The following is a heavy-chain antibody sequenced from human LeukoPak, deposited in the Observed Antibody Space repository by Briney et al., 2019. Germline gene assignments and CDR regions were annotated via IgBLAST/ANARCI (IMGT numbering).Heavy chain of an antibody. V-gene: IGHV5-51*01. CDR3: ARHGGYCSSTSCHNYYYYGMDV. Sequence: GESLKISCKGSGYSFTSYWIRWVRQMPGKGLEWMGIIYPGDSDTRYSPSFQGQVTISADKSISTAYLQWSSLKASDTAMYYCARHGGYCSSTSCHNYYYYGMDVWGQGTTVTVSS. CDR2: IYPGDSDT. D-gene: IGHD2-2*03. CDR1: GYSFTSYW. J-gene: IGHJ6*02.